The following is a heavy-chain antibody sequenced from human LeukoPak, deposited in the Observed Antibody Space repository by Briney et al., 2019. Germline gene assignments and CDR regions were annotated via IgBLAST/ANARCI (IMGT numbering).Heavy chain of an antibody. V-gene: IGHV3-33*06. J-gene: IGHJ4*02. CDR1: GFTFSNYG. CDR2: IWSDGTYD. CDR3: AKPTRGGGGSFLIEQ. D-gene: IGHD1-26*01. Sequence: PGRSLRLSCAASGFTFSNYGMHWVRQTPDKGLEWVAIIWSDGTYDYYADSVKGRFTISRDNSKNMLYLQMNSLRAEDTAVYYCAKPTRGGGGSFLIEQWGQGTLVTVSS.